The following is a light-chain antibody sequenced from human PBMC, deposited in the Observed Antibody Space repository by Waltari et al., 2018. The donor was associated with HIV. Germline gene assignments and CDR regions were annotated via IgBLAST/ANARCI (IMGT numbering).Light chain of an antibody. CDR1: QNVSSY. J-gene: IGKJ4*01. Sequence: EIVLTQSPATLSLSPGERVPLSCRASQNVSSYLAWYQHKPGQAPRLLIYDASNRATGIPARFSGSGSGTDFTLTINSLEPEDIAVYYCQQRSNWPLTFGGGTRVEI. CDR3: QQRSNWPLT. V-gene: IGKV3-11*01. CDR2: DAS.